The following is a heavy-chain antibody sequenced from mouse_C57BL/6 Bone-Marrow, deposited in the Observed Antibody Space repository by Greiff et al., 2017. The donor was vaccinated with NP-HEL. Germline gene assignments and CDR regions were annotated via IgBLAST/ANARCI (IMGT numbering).Heavy chain of an antibody. Sequence: EVHLVESGGGLVQPGGSLTLSCAASGFTFSDYGMAWVRQAPRKGPEWVAFISNLAYSIYYADTVTGRFTLSRENAKNTLYLEMSSLRSEDTAMYYCARQYAYALSWYFDGWGTGTTVTVSS. V-gene: IGHV5-15*01. CDR3: ARQYAYALSWYFDG. CDR2: ISNLAYSI. D-gene: IGHD1-1*01. CDR1: GFTFSDYG. J-gene: IGHJ1*03.